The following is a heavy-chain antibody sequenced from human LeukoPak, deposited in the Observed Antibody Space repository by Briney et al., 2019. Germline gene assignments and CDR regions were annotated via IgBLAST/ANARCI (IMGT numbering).Heavy chain of an antibody. V-gene: IGHV4-31*03. CDR1: GGSISSAGYY. J-gene: IGHJ6*02. D-gene: IGHD3-16*01. Sequence: SQTLSLTCTVSGGSISSAGYYWSWIRQHPGKGLEWIGYIYYSGSTYYNPSLKSRVTISVDTSKNHFSLKLSSVTAADTAVYYCAREGKRNPFGTDVWGQGTTVTVSS. CDR2: IYYSGST. CDR3: AREGKRNPFGTDV.